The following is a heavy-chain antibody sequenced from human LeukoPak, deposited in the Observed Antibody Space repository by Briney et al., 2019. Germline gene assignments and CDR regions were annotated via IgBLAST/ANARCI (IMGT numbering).Heavy chain of an antibody. Sequence: PSETLSLTCTVSGYSLSSGYYWGWIRQPPGKGLEWIGSIYHSGSTYYNPSLKSRVTISVDTSKNQFSLKLSSVTAADTAVYYCARGSSWYYFGYWGQGTLVTVSS. V-gene: IGHV4-38-2*02. CDR1: GYSLSSGYY. D-gene: IGHD6-13*01. CDR2: IYHSGST. CDR3: ARGSSWYYFGY. J-gene: IGHJ4*02.